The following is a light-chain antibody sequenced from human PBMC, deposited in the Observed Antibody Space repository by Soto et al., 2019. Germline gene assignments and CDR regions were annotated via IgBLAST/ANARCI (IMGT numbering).Light chain of an antibody. Sequence: EIVLTQSPATLSLSPGERATLSCRASQSVRSYLAWYQQKPGQAPRLLIYDASNRATGIPARFSGSGSGTDFTLTISSLEPEDFAVYYCQQRSNWLPLTFGGGTKVEIK. CDR2: DAS. CDR3: QQRSNWLPLT. J-gene: IGKJ4*01. V-gene: IGKV3-11*01. CDR1: QSVRSY.